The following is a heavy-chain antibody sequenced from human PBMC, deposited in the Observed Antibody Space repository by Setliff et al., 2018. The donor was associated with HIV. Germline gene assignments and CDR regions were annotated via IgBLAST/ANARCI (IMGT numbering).Heavy chain of an antibody. CDR3: ARRAKGGFFDY. J-gene: IGHJ4*02. Sequence: SETLSLTCAVYGGSFSGYYWSWIRQPPGTGLEWIGEINPSGSTNYNPSLKSRITISVDMSKNQFSLKLSSVTAAETAVDYCARRAKGGFFDYRGQGTLVTVSS. V-gene: IGHV4-34*01. CDR1: GGSFSGYY. CDR2: INPSGST. D-gene: IGHD3-16*01.